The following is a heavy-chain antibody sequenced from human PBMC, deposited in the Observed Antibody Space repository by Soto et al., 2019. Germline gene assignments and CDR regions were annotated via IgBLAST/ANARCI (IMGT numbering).Heavy chain of an antibody. Sequence: GGSLRLSCVASGFTFSVYWMSWVRQAPGEGLEWVARIKFDGTGIQYADSVKGRFSISRDNAGNSVYLQMNSLRAEDTAVYYCARVASYIGVDYWGQGTLVTVSS. D-gene: IGHD1-26*01. CDR1: GFTFSVYW. CDR2: IKFDGTGI. CDR3: ARVASYIGVDY. V-gene: IGHV3-7*01. J-gene: IGHJ4*02.